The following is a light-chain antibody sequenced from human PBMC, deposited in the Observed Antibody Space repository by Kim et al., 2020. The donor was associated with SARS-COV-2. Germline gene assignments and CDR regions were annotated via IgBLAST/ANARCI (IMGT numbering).Light chain of an antibody. CDR1: RLNNYY. Sequence: VALGKTVKITCQGDRLNNYYAAWYQQKPGQAPVLVVYGKNNRPSGIPDRFSGSSAGDTASLTITGAQAEDEADYYCNSRDSSVNHVFGGGTQRTVL. J-gene: IGLJ2*01. CDR3: NSRDSSVNHV. CDR2: GKN. V-gene: IGLV3-19*01.